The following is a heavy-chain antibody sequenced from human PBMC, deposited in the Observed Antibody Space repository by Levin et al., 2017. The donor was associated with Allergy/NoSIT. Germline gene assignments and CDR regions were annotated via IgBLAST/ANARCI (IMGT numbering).Heavy chain of an antibody. CDR3: ARGGPNYGDYVGAY. CDR1: GFTFSSYA. CDR2: ISYDGSNK. Sequence: PGGSLRLSCAASGFTFSSYAMHWVRQAPGKGLEWVAVISYDGSNKYYADSVKGRFTISRDNSKNTLYLQMNSLRAEDTAVYYCARGGPNYGDYVGAYWGQGTLVTVAA. D-gene: IGHD4-17*01. V-gene: IGHV3-30*04. J-gene: IGHJ4*02.